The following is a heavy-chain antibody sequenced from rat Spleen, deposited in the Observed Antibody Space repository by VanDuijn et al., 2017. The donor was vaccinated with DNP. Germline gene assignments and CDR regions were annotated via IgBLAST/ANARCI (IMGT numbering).Heavy chain of an antibody. Sequence: EVQLVESGGGLVQPGKSLKLSCAASGFTFNKYYMAWVRQAPTKGLEWVASISPSGGSTYYRDSVKGRFTVSRDNAKSSLYLQMDSLRSEDTATYYCARGHYGFPFDYWGQGVMVTVSS. CDR3: ARGHYGFPFDY. J-gene: IGHJ2*01. CDR1: GFTFNKYY. D-gene: IGHD1-11*01. CDR2: ISPSGGST. V-gene: IGHV5-25*01.